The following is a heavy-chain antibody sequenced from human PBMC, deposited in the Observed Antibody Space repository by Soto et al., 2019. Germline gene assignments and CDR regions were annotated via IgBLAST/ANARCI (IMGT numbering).Heavy chain of an antibody. CDR3: ARGRGYCSSTSCYRPADYYYYYMDV. CDR2: INHSGST. J-gene: IGHJ6*03. V-gene: IGHV4-34*01. D-gene: IGHD2-2*01. CDR1: GGSFSGCY. Sequence: PSESLSLTCAVYGGSFSGCYWSWIRQPPGKRLEWIGEINHSGSTNYNPSLKSRVTISVDTSKNQFSLKLSSVTAADTAVYYCARGRGYCSSTSCYRPADYYYYYMDVWGKGTTVTVSS.